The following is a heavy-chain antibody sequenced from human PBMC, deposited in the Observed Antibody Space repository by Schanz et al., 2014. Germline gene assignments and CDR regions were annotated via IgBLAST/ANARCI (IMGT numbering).Heavy chain of an antibody. CDR2: ISGSGGNT. Sequence: EVQLLESGGGLVQPGGSLRLSCAASGFTFRGYAMSWVRQAPGRGLEWVSIISGSGGNTYYADAVRGRSTISRDNSKTTVYLQMNSLRAEDTAVYYGAKDAENTAMITDYFDYWGQGTLVIVSS. CDR1: GFTFRGYA. J-gene: IGHJ4*02. D-gene: IGHD5-18*01. V-gene: IGHV3-23*01. CDR3: AKDAENTAMITDYFDY.